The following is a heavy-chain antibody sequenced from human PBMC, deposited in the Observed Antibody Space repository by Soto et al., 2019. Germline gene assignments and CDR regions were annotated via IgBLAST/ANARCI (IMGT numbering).Heavy chain of an antibody. D-gene: IGHD5-12*01. V-gene: IGHV4-30-2*01. CDR3: ASQGRNGYNYVNYFAY. J-gene: IGHJ4*02. Sequence: SETLSLTCAVSGGSISSGGYSWSWIRQPPGKGLEWIGYIYHSGSTYYNPSLKSRVTISVDRSKNQFSLKLSSVTAADTAVYYCASQGRNGYNYVNYFAYWGQGTLVTVSS. CDR1: GGSISSGGYS. CDR2: IYHSGST.